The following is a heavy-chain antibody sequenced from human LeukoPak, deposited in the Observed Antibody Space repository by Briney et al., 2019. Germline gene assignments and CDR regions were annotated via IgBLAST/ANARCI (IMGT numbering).Heavy chain of an antibody. CDR3: ARGALNQLLGY. D-gene: IGHD2-2*01. Sequence: GGSLRLSCAASGFTFSSYAMSWVRQAPGKGLEWVSAISGSGGSTYYADSVKGRLTISRDNSKNTLYLQMNSLRAEDTAVYYCARGALNQLLGYWGQGTLVTVSS. CDR2: ISGSGGST. V-gene: IGHV3-23*01. CDR1: GFTFSSYA. J-gene: IGHJ4*02.